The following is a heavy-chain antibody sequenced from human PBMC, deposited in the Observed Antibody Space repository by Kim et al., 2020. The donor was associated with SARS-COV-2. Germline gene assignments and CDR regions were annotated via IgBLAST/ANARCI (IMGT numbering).Heavy chain of an antibody. CDR2: IYYSGST. V-gene: IGHV4-39*01. CDR1: GGSISSSSYY. Sequence: SETLSLTCTVSGGSISSSSYYWGWIRQPPGKGLEWIGSIYYSGSTYYNPSLKSRVTISVDTSKNQFSLKLSSVTAADTAVYYCARQRKQWLVQDAFDIWGQGTMVTSLQ. J-gene: IGHJ3*02. D-gene: IGHD6-19*01. CDR3: ARQRKQWLVQDAFDI.